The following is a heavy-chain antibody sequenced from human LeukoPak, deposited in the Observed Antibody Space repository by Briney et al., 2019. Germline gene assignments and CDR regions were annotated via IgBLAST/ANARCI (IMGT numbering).Heavy chain of an antibody. CDR2: ISSSSSYI. V-gene: IGHV3-21*01. Sequence: GGSLRLSCAASGFTFSSYSMNWVRQAPGKGLEWVSSISSSSSYIYYADSVKGRYTISRDNAKNSLYLQMNSLRAEDTAVYYCARESRSYFDYWGQGTLVTVSS. J-gene: IGHJ4*02. CDR3: ARESRSYFDY. CDR1: GFTFSSYS.